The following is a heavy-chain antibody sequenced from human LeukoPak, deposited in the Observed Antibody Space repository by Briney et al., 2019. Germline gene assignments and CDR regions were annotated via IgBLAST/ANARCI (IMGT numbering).Heavy chain of an antibody. D-gene: IGHD3-22*01. Sequence: GGSLRLSCVVSGFTVSSNYMSWVRQAPGRGLEWVSVMYSAGFTYYADSVKGRFTISRDNSKNTLNLQMNSLRAEDTAVYYCANSRRSGYWYFDLWGRGTLVTVSS. J-gene: IGHJ2*01. V-gene: IGHV3-53*01. CDR2: MYSAGFT. CDR3: ANSRRSGYWYFDL. CDR1: GFTVSSNY.